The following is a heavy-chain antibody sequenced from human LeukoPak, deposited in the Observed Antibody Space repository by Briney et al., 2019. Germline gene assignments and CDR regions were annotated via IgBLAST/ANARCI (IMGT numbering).Heavy chain of an antibody. J-gene: IGHJ4*02. CDR3: ARGDFWSDRYY. Sequence: GGSLRLSCAASGFPFSSYVMSWVRQAPGKGLEWVANIKQDGSETYYVGSVKGRFTISRDNAKNSLYLQMNSLRAEDTAVYYCARGDFWSDRYYWGQGTLVTVSS. CDR2: IKQDGSET. CDR1: GFPFSSYV. V-gene: IGHV3-7*01. D-gene: IGHD3-3*01.